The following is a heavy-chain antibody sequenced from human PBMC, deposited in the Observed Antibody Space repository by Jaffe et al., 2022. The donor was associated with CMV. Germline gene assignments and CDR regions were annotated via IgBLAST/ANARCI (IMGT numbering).Heavy chain of an antibody. D-gene: IGHD3-22*01. Sequence: QVQLVESGGGVVQPGRSLRLSCAASGFTFSSYGMHWVRQAPGKGLEWVAVIWYDGSNKYYADSVKGRFTISRDNSKNTLYLQMNSLRAEDTAVYYCARDNHYDSSGYYSNWFDPWGQGTLVTVSS. V-gene: IGHV3-33*01. CDR2: IWYDGSNK. CDR1: GFTFSSYG. J-gene: IGHJ5*02. CDR3: ARDNHYDSSGYYSNWFDP.